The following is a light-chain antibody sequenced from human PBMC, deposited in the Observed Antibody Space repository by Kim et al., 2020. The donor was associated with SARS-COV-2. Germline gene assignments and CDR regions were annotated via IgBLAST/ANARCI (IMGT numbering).Light chain of an antibody. J-gene: IGLJ3*02. CDR1: SRDVGGYNY. CDR3: CSYAGSYTWV. CDR2: DVT. V-gene: IGLV2-11*01. Sequence: QSALTQPRSVSGSPEQSVTISCTGTSRDVGGYNYVSWYQQHPGKAPKLMIYDVTRRPSGVPDRFSGSKSGNTASLTISGLQPEDEADYYCCSYAGSYTWVFGGGTQLTVL.